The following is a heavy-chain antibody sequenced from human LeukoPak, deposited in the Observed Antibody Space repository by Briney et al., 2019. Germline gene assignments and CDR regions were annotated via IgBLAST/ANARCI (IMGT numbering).Heavy chain of an antibody. CDR3: AKLLTARGDRDY. J-gene: IGHJ4*02. Sequence: PGGSLRLSCAASGFTFSSYAMSWVRQAPGKGLEWVSAISGSGGSTYYADSVKGRFTISRDNSKNTLYLRMNSLRAEDTAVYYCAKLLTARGDRDYWGQGTLVTVSS. V-gene: IGHV3-23*01. D-gene: IGHD2-15*01. CDR1: GFTFSSYA. CDR2: ISGSGGST.